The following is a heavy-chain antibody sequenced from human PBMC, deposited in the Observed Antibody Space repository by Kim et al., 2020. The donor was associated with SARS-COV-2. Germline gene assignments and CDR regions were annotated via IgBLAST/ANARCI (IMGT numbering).Heavy chain of an antibody. CDR3: ARHTEWEIFYYFDY. D-gene: IGHD1-26*01. V-gene: IGHV4-39*01. CDR1: GGSISSSSHY. J-gene: IGHJ4*02. CDR2: FFYNGNT. Sequence: SETLSLTCTVSGGSISSSSHYWGWVRQPPGKGVEWIGSFFYNGNTYYSPSLKGRVSISADTSKNQFSLRLTSVTVADTAVYYCARHTEWEIFYYFDYWGQGTLITVSS.